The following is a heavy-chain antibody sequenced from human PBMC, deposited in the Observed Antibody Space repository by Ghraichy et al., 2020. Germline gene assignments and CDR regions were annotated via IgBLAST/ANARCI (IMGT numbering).Heavy chain of an antibody. CDR1: GGTFNNHA. J-gene: IGHJ6*02. CDR3: ARARRNGYSYGKTYYFYGIDV. V-gene: IGHV1-69*04. D-gene: IGHD5-18*01. CDR2: IIPILGTT. Sequence: NISCTASGGTFNNHAIDWVRLAPGQGLEWMGRIIPILGTTNDAQKFQGRVTITADKSTSTAYLELSSLRSDDTAVYYCARARRNGYSYGKTYYFYGIDVWGRGTSVTVAS.